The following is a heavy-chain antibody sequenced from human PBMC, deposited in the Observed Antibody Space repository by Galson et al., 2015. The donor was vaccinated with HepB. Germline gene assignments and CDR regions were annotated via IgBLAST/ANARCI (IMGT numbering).Heavy chain of an antibody. Sequence: SLRLSCAASGFTFSSYSMNWVRQAPGKGLEWVSSISSSSSYIYYADSVKGRFTISRDNAKNSLYLQMNSLRAEDTAVYYCATSIATRPRGSEEPDYWGQGTLVTVSS. CDR2: ISSSSSYI. J-gene: IGHJ4*02. D-gene: IGHD6-6*01. CDR3: ATSIATRPRGSEEPDY. CDR1: GFTFSSYS. V-gene: IGHV3-21*01.